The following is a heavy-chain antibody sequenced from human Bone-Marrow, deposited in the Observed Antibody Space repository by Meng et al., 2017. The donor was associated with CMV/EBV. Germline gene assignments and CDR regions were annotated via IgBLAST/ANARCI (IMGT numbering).Heavy chain of an antibody. J-gene: IGHJ6*02. CDR2: IYYSGST. V-gene: IGHV4-59*01. Sequence: SETLSLTCTVSGGSISSYYWSWIRQPPGKGLEWIGYIYYSGSTNYNPSLKSRVTISVDTSKNQFSLKLSSVTAADTAVYYCARDRRAFDFWTGDYKTYYYYGMDVWGQGTTVTVSS. D-gene: IGHD3/OR15-3a*01. CDR3: ARDRRAFDFWTGDYKTYYYYGMDV. CDR1: GGSISSYY.